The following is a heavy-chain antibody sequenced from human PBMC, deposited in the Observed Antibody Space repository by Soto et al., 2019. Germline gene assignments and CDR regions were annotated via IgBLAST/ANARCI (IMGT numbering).Heavy chain of an antibody. CDR1: GGSISGYY. Sequence: SETLSLTCTVFGGSISGYYWSWIRQPPGKGLEWIGYIYYSGSTNYNPSLKSRVTISVDTSKNQFSLKLSSVTAADTAVYYCARDGGKLVGSTMGLSGMDVWGQGTTVTVSS. CDR2: IYYSGST. J-gene: IGHJ6*02. CDR3: ARDGGKLVGSTMGLSGMDV. D-gene: IGHD1-26*01. V-gene: IGHV4-59*01.